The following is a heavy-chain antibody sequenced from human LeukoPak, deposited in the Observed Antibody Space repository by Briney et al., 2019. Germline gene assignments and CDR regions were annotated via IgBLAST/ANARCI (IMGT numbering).Heavy chain of an antibody. CDR3: ARSLKWNLVGFDY. V-gene: IGHV3-23*01. J-gene: IGHJ4*02. CDR2: ISASGGTK. CDR1: GFTFSNYA. Sequence: PGESLRLSCAASGFTFSNYAMNWVRQAPGKGLEWVSCISASGGTKLYADSVKGRFIISRDDSKNTLYVQMSSLRAEDTAVYYCARSLKWNLVGFDYWGQGTLVTVSS. D-gene: IGHD1-1*01.